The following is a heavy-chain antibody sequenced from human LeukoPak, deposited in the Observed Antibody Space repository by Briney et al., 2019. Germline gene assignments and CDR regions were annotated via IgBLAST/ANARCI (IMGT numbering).Heavy chain of an antibody. Sequence: GGSLRLSCAASGFTFSSYGMNWVRQAPGKGLEWISYISRSGSTIYYADSVKGRFTISRDNSKNTLYLQMNSLRAEDTAVYYCARDLWKAVAGTLGWFDPWGQGTLVTVSS. D-gene: IGHD6-19*01. J-gene: IGHJ5*02. CDR2: ISRSGSTI. V-gene: IGHV3-48*01. CDR3: ARDLWKAVAGTLGWFDP. CDR1: GFTFSSYG.